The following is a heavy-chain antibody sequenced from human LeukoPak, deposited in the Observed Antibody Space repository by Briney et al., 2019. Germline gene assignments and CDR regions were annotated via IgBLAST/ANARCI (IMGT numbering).Heavy chain of an antibody. CDR1: GFTLNRSW. J-gene: IGHJ3*02. V-gene: IGHV3-21*01. Sequence: GSPRLSCAASGFTLNRSWMNWVRQAPGKGLEWVSSISSSSSYIYYADSVKGRFTISRDNAKNSLYLQMNSLRAEDTAVYYCARSRAAAGSNDAFDIWGQGTMVTVSS. CDR3: ARSRAAAGSNDAFDI. CDR2: ISSSSSYI. D-gene: IGHD6-13*01.